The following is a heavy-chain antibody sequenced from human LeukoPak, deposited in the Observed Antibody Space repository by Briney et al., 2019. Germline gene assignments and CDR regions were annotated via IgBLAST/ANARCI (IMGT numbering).Heavy chain of an antibody. J-gene: IGHJ6*03. D-gene: IGHD3-3*01. Sequence: GASVKGSCKASGYTFTSYDINRVRQATGQGLELMGWMNPNSGNAGYAQKFQGRVTITRNTSISTAYMELSSLRSEDTSVYYCARGEGRFLEWLPYYYYMDVWGKGTTVTVSS. CDR1: GYTFTSYD. CDR3: ARGEGRFLEWLPYYYYMDV. CDR2: MNPNSGNA. V-gene: IGHV1-8*03.